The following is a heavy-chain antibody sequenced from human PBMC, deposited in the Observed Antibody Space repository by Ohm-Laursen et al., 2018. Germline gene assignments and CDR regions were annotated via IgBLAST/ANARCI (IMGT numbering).Heavy chain of an antibody. J-gene: IGHJ4*02. CDR3: AKGTRGITIFGVVIGY. D-gene: IGHD3-3*01. Sequence: GSLRLSCTASGFTFSGYAMSWVRQAPGKGLEWVSAISGSGGSTYYADSVKGRFTISRDNSKNTLYLQMNSLRAEDTAVYYCAKGTRGITIFGVVIGYWGQGTLVTVSS. CDR1: GFTFSGYA. CDR2: ISGSGGST. V-gene: IGHV3-23*01.